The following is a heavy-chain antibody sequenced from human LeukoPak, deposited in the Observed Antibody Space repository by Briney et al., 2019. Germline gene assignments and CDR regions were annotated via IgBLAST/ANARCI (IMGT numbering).Heavy chain of an antibody. CDR1: GYTFTGYY. V-gene: IGHV1-2*04. CDR3: AREMTAVAGTASAFDY. J-gene: IGHJ4*02. Sequence: ASVKVSCKASGYTFTGYYMHWVRQAPGQGLEWMGWINPNSGGTNYAQKFQGWVTMTRDTSISTAYMELSRLRSDDTAVYYCAREMTAVAGTASAFDYWGQGTLVTVSS. CDR2: INPNSGGT. D-gene: IGHD6-19*01.